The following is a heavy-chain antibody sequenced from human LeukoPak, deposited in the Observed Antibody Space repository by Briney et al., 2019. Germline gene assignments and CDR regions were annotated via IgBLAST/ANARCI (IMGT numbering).Heavy chain of an antibody. J-gene: IGHJ4*02. Sequence: SQTLSLTCTVSGGSISSGDYYWSWIRQPSGKGLEWIGYIYYSGSTYYNPSLKSRVTISVDTSKTQFSLKLSSVTAADTAVYYCATQFLGYCSGGSCFDYWGQGTLVTVSS. CDR2: IYYSGST. V-gene: IGHV4-30-4*01. CDR3: ATQFLGYCSGGSCFDY. D-gene: IGHD2-15*01. CDR1: GGSISSGDYY.